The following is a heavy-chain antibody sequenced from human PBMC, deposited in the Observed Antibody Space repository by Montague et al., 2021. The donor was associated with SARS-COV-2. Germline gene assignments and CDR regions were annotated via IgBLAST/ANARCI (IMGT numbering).Heavy chain of an antibody. J-gene: IGHJ5*02. CDR3: ARLVWFGELSSENWFDP. Sequence: SETLSLTCTVSGGSISSSSNYWGWIRQPPGKGLEWIGSIYYSGSTXYNSSLKSRVTISVDTSKNQFSLKLNSVTAPDTAVYYCARLVWFGELSSENWFDPWGQGTLVTVSS. CDR1: GGSISSSSNY. CDR2: IYYSGST. V-gene: IGHV4-39*01. D-gene: IGHD3-10*01.